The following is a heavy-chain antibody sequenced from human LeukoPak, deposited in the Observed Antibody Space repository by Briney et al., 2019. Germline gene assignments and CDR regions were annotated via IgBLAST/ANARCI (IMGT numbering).Heavy chain of an antibody. CDR1: GFAFSSYS. V-gene: IGHV3-48*01. CDR2: ISRTT. J-gene: IGHJ3*01. CDR3: ARDTDYAFDV. Sequence: GGSLRLSCAASGFAFSSYSFNWVRQAPGKGLEWVSYISRTTSYADSVKGRFTISRDNAKSSLYLQMNSLRAEDTAVYYCARDTDYAFDVWGQGTMVTVSS.